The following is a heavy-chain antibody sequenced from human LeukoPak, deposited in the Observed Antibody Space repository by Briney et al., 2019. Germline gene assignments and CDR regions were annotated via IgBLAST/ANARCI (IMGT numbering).Heavy chain of an antibody. CDR3: ARALSPDILTGYLDY. Sequence: PGGSLRLSCAASGFTFSNAWMSWVRQAPGKGLEWVGRIKSKTDGGTTDYAAPVKGRFTISRDDSKNTLYLQMNSLRPEDTAVYYCARALSPDILTGYLDYWGQGTLVTVSS. D-gene: IGHD3-9*01. J-gene: IGHJ4*02. V-gene: IGHV3-15*01. CDR1: GFTFSNAW. CDR2: IKSKTDGGTT.